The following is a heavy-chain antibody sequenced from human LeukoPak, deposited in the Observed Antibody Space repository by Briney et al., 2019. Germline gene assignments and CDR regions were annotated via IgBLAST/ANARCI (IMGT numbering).Heavy chain of an antibody. J-gene: IGHJ2*01. D-gene: IGHD4-23*01. CDR1: GYSFTRKW. CDR3: ARRVVNNRNWYFDL. Sequence: GESLKISCKGSGYSFTRKWIGWVRQMPGKGLEWMAIIYAGDSDTRYSPSFQGQVTISADKSINTAYLQWSRLKASDTAMYYCARRVVNNRNWYFDLWGRGTLVTVSS. V-gene: IGHV5-51*01. CDR2: IYAGDSDT.